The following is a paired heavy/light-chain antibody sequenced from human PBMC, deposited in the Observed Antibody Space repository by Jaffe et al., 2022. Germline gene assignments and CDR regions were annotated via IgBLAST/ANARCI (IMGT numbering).Light chain of an antibody. Sequence: DIVMTQSPDSLAVSLGERATINCKSSQSVLWRSNNKNYLAWYQQKPGQPPKLLIYWASTRESGVPDRFNGSGSDTDFTLTISSLQAEDVAVYFCQQYFSSPPFFGQGTKLEIK. CDR2: WAS. V-gene: IGKV4-1*01. J-gene: IGKJ2*01. CDR1: QSVLWRSNNKNY. CDR3: QQYFSSPPF.
Heavy chain of an antibody. CDR2: ISGSGDST. Sequence: EVQLLESGGGLAQPGGSLRLSCAASGFSISAYGMSWVRQAPGKGLEWVSGISGSGDSTYYADSVKGRFTISRDNSKNTLYLQMNSLRADDTGVYYCARRYTYSTSWHPDAFNIWGQGTMVTVSS. J-gene: IGHJ3*02. D-gene: IGHD6-13*01. CDR1: GFSISAYG. CDR3: ARRYTYSTSWHPDAFNI. V-gene: IGHV3-23*01.